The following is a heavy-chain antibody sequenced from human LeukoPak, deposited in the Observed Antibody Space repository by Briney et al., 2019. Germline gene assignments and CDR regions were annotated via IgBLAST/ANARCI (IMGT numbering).Heavy chain of an antibody. CDR2: ISGSGTTI. CDR3: ARLNNNWASWFDP. J-gene: IGHJ5*02. Sequence: GGSLRLSCAASGFTFSSYEMNWVRQAPGKGLEWVSYISGSGTTIYYADSVKGRFTISRDSAKNSLYLQMNSLRAEDTAVYYCARLNNNWASWFDPWGQGTLVTVS. V-gene: IGHV3-48*03. D-gene: IGHD1-1*01. CDR1: GFTFSSYE.